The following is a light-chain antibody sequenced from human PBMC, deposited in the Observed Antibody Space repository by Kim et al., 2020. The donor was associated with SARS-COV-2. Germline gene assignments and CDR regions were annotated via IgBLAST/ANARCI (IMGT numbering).Light chain of an antibody. CDR1: SNDIGHYNY. CDR2: EVT. J-gene: IGLJ2*01. CDR3: SSYGGNNDLV. V-gene: IGLV2-8*01. Sequence: GQSVTISCTGTSNDIGHYNYVSWYPQNPGKAPKLIIYEVTKRPSGVPDRFSGSKSGNTASLTVSGLQAEDEADYYCSSYGGNNDLVFGGGTQLTVL.